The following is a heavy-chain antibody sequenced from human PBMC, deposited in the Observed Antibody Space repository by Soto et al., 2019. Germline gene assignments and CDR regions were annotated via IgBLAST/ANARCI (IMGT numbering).Heavy chain of an antibody. Sequence: TLVNPTQTLTLTCTFSGFSLSTSGVGVGWIRQPPGKALECLALIYGNDDKRYSPSLKNRLTITKDTSKNQVVITMTNMDPVDTATYYCTHSGVTYYYGPGNDYAMNHWGQGTLVTVSS. V-gene: IGHV2-5*01. CDR3: THSGVTYYYGPGNDYAMNH. J-gene: IGHJ4*02. D-gene: IGHD3-10*01. CDR1: GFSLSTSGVG. CDR2: IYGNDDK.